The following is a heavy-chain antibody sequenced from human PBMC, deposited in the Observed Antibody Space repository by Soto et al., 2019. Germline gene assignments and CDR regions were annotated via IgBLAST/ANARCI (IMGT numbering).Heavy chain of an antibody. CDR1: GFTFSSYS. V-gene: IGHV3-21*01. J-gene: IGHJ4*02. CDR2: ISSSSSYI. D-gene: IGHD3-3*01. CDR3: SRADLLRFLEWLPQDYFDN. Sequence: GGSLRLSCAASGFTFSSYSMNWVRQAPGKGLEWVSSISSSSSYIYYADSVKGRFTISRDNAKNSLYLQMNSLRAEDTAVYYCSRADLLRFLEWLPQDYFDNWGQGTLVTVSS.